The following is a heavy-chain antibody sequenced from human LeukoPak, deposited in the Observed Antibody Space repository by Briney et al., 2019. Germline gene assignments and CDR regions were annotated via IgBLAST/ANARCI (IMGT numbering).Heavy chain of an antibody. D-gene: IGHD6-6*01. CDR3: TKDKSARSSYVDSFDI. J-gene: IGHJ3*02. V-gene: IGHV3-9*01. Sequence: GGTLRLSCVACGFMFDDYAIGWVRHAPGKGLEWVSGVGWHGGSICYADSVKGRFTVSRDNAKRSLYLQMNSLRAEDTALYYCTKDKSARSSYVDSFDIWGQGTVVTVSS. CDR1: GFMFDDYA. CDR2: VGWHGGSI.